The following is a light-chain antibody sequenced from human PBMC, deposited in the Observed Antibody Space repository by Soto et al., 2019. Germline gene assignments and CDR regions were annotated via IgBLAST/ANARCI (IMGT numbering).Light chain of an antibody. J-gene: IGKJ3*01. CDR3: QQDNNCPFA. Sequence: EIVMTQSPATLSVSPGERATLSCRASQSVSSNLAWYQQKPGQAPRLLIYGASTKATGIPARFSGSGCETEFTLSISSLQSEDSTVSYGQQDNNCPFAFGPGNHLAIK. V-gene: IGKV3-15*01. CDR2: GAS. CDR1: QSVSSN.